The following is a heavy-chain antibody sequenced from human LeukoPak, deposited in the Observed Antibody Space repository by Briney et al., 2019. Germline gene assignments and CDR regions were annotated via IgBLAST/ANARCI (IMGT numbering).Heavy chain of an antibody. V-gene: IGHV4-39*01. CDR2: IYYSGST. CDR3: ARGSGDSSGYFGLGAFDI. Sequence: SETLSLTCTVSGGSISSNSYYWGWIRQPPGKGLKWIGSIYYSGSTYYNPSLKSRVTISVDTSKNQFSLKLNSVTAADTAVYYCARGSGDSSGYFGLGAFDIWGRGTMVTVSS. D-gene: IGHD3-22*01. J-gene: IGHJ3*02. CDR1: GGSISSNSYY.